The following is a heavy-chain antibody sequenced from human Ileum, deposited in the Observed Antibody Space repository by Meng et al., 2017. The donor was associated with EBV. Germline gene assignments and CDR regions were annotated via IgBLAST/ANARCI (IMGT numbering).Heavy chain of an antibody. D-gene: IGHD6-19*01. CDR3: ARVMRRVNYNSGWYAKF. Sequence: QGHIRLWGPGLVKPSGNPSLTWAVDGGSFSGYYWTWIRQAPGRGLEWIGESNYAGSTNYNPSLKSRVTISVDTSKKQFSLNLTSVTAADTAVYYCARVMRRVNYNSGWYAKFWGQGNLVTVSS. CDR2: SNYAGST. J-gene: IGHJ4*02. CDR1: GGSFSGYY. V-gene: IGHV4-34*01.